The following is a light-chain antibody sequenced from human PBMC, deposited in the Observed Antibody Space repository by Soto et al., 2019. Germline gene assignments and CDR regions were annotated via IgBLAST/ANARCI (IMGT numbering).Light chain of an antibody. V-gene: IGLV1-44*01. CDR3: AAWDDSLNALI. Sequence: QSVLTQPPSASGTPGQRVTVSCSGSSSNIGGNTVSWYQQLPGAAPKLLIYSNNQRPSGVPDRFSGSKSDTSASLAISRLQSEDEADYYCAAWDDSLNALIFGTGTKVTVL. CDR2: SNN. CDR1: SSNIGGNT. J-gene: IGLJ1*01.